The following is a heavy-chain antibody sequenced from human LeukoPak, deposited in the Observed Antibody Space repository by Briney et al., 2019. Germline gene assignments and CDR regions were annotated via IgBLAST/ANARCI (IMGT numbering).Heavy chain of an antibody. CDR2: IIPIFGTA. J-gene: IGHJ4*02. V-gene: IGHV1-69*01. Sequence: ASVKVSCKASGGTFSSYAISWVRQAPGQGLEWMGGIIPIFGTANYAQKFQGRVTITADESTSTAYMELSSLRSEDTAMYYCAREAEGATNPSQFDYWGQGTLVTVSS. CDR1: GGTFSSYA. D-gene: IGHD1-26*01. CDR3: AREAEGATNPSQFDY.